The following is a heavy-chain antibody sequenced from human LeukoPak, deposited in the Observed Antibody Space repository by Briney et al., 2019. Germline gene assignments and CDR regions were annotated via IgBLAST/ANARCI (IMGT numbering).Heavy chain of an antibody. V-gene: IGHV3-53*01. CDR1: GFTVSSNY. CDR2: IYSGGST. Sequence: GGSLRLSCAASGFTVSSNYMSWVRQAPGKGLEWVSVIYSGGSTYYADSVKGRFTISRDNSKNTLYLQMNSLRAEDTAVYYCARERHTVWSDPWGQGTLVTVSS. J-gene: IGHJ5*02. CDR3: ARERHTVWSDP.